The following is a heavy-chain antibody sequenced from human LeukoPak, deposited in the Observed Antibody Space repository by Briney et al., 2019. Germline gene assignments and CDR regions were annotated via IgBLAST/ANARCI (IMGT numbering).Heavy chain of an antibody. CDR1: GGSFSGYY. Sequence: SETLSLTCAVSGGSFSGYYWSWIRQPPGKGLEWIGEINHSGSTNYNPSLKSRVTISVDTSKNQFSLKLSSVTAADTAVYYCARVRIRGMITFGGVIAPIDYWGQGTLVTVSS. CDR3: ARVRIRGMITFGGVIAPIDY. CDR2: INHSGST. J-gene: IGHJ4*02. D-gene: IGHD3-16*02. V-gene: IGHV4-34*01.